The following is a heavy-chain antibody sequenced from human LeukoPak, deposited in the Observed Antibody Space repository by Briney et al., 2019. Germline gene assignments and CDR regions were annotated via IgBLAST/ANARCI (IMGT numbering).Heavy chain of an antibody. CDR2: ISSSGGST. Sequence: GGSLRLSCAASGFTFSGYAMSWVRQAPGKGLEWVSTISSSGGSTYYADSVKGRFTISRDTSKNTLYLQMNSLRAEDTAVYYCAKGTSPFDYWGQGTLVTVSS. CDR3: AKGTSPFDY. CDR1: GFTFSGYA. V-gene: IGHV3-23*01. D-gene: IGHD2-2*01. J-gene: IGHJ4*02.